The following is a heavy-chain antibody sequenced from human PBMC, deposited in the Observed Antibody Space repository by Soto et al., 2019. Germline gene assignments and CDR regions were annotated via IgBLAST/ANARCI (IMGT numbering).Heavy chain of an antibody. Sequence: QVQLVESGGGVVQPGRSLRLSCAASGFTFSGYGMHWVRQAPGKGLESVAVMSNDALNKYYADSVKGRFAVSRDDSRNTLYLQMNSLRAEDTAVYYCARPRRDYYYYYGMDVWGQGTTVTVSS. CDR3: ARPRRDYYYYYGMDV. J-gene: IGHJ6*02. CDR2: MSNDALNK. CDR1: GFTFSGYG. V-gene: IGHV3-30*03.